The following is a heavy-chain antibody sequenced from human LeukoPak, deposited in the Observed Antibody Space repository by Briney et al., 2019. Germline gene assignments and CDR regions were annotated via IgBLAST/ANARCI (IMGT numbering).Heavy chain of an antibody. CDR1: GFIFSSYG. CDR3: AKQREGSGWSPDY. CDR2: ISFDGSNK. Sequence: PGRSLRLSCAASGFIFSSYGMHWVRQAPGKGLEWVAVISFDGSNKYYADSVKGRFTISRDNSKNTLYLQMNSPRPEDTAVYYCAKQREGSGWSPDYWGQGTLVTVSS. D-gene: IGHD6-13*01. V-gene: IGHV3-30*18. J-gene: IGHJ4*02.